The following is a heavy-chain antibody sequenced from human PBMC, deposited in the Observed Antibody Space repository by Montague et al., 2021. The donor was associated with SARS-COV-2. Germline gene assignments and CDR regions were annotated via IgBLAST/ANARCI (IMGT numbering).Heavy chain of an antibody. V-gene: IGHV4-59*01. D-gene: IGHD3-9*01. CDR1: GGSIRSYF. Sequence: SETLSLTCTVSGGSIRSYFWSWIRQPPGKGLEWIGYIYYTGSTSXXPSLKSRATISVDTSKNQFSLKLSSVTAADTAVYYCARDSRTDFDWLFPDSGSYYYYMDVWGKGTTVTVSS. CDR2: IYYTGST. CDR3: ARDSRTDFDWLFPDSGSYYYYMDV. J-gene: IGHJ6*03.